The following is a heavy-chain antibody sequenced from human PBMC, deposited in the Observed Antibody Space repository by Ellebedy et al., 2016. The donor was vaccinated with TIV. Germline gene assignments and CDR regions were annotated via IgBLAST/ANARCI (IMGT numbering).Heavy chain of an antibody. CDR2: IFHSGST. CDR3: VYGRAVDAYDI. D-gene: IGHD4-17*01. Sequence: ESLKISXTVSVGLVTGSIYYWGWIRQLPGKGLEWIGSIFHSGSTYYNPSLKSQVTISVDTSKKQVSLKLSSVTAADTAIYYCVYGRAVDAYDIWGQGTMVTVSS. J-gene: IGHJ3*02. CDR1: VGLVTGSIYY. V-gene: IGHV4-39*01.